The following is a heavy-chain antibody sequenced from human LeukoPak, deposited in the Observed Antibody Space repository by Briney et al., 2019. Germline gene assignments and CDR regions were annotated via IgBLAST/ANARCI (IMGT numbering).Heavy chain of an antibody. J-gene: IGHJ4*02. D-gene: IGHD3-22*01. CDR3: AKRGVVSRVILVGFHKEAYYFDS. V-gene: IGHV3-23*01. CDR2: ISDRGGRT. CDR1: ELTPSNYG. Sequence: GGSLRLSCAVSELTPSNYGMSWVRQVPGKGREWVAGISDRGGRTNYADSVKGRVTISRDNPKNTLYLQMNSLRDEDTAVYFCAKRGVVSRVILVGFHKEAYYFDSWGRGGLVTVSS.